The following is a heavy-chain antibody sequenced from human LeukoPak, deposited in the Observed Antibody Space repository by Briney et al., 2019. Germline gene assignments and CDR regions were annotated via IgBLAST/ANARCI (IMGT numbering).Heavy chain of an antibody. D-gene: IGHD2-2*01. J-gene: IGHJ6*02. CDR1: GYTFTSYD. V-gene: IGHV1-8*01. CDR2: MNPNSGNT. Sequence: ASVKVSCKASGYTFTSYDINWVRQATGQGLEWMGWMNPNSGNTGYAQKFQGRVTMTRNTSISTAYMELSSLRSEDTAVYYCAYCSSTSCYVGDYYYYGMDAWGQGTTVTVSS. CDR3: AYCSSTSCYVGDYYYYGMDA.